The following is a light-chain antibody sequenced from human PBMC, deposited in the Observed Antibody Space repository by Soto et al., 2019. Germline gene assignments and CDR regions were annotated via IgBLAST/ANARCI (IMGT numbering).Light chain of an antibody. J-gene: IGKJ4*01. Sequence: DIQMTQSPSTLSASVGDRVTITCRASQSISSWLAWYQQKPGKAPKLLIYDASSLESGVPSRFSGSGSGTEFTLTISSLQPDDFATYYRQQYNSYSRTFGGGTKVEIK. V-gene: IGKV1-5*01. CDR3: QQYNSYSRT. CDR2: DAS. CDR1: QSISSW.